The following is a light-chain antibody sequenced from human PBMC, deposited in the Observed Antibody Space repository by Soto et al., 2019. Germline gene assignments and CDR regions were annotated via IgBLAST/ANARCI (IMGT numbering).Light chain of an antibody. CDR3: AAWDDSLSGYV. CDR2: TNN. J-gene: IGLJ1*01. Sequence: QSVLTQPPSASGTPGQRVTISCSGSSSNIGSNTVNWYQHLAGTAPKLLIYTNNQRPSGVPDRFSASKSGTSASLAISGLQSGDEADYYCAAWDDSLSGYVFGPGTKVTVL. CDR1: SSNIGSNT. V-gene: IGLV1-44*01.